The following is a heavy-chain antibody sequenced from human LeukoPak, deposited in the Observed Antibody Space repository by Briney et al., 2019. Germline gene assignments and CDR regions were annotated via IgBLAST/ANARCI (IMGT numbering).Heavy chain of an antibody. CDR3: ATAATIAVAGIWVGVWFDP. CDR2: FDPEDGET. J-gene: IGHJ5*02. V-gene: IGHV1-24*01. CDR1: GYTLTELS. Sequence: ASVKVSSKVSGYTLTELSMHWVRQAPGKGLEWMGGFDPEDGETSYAQNFQGRVTMTEDTSTDTAYMELSSLRSEDTAVYYCATAATIAVAGIWVGVWFDPWGQGTLVTVSS. D-gene: IGHD6-19*01.